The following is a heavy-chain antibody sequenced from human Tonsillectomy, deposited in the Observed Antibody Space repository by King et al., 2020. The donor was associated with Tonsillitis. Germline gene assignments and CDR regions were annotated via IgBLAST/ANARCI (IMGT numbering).Heavy chain of an antibody. CDR1: GYSFSSHY. J-gene: IGHJ1*01. D-gene: IGHD2-8*01. CDR2: INPSGGFT. V-gene: IGHV1-46*01. Sequence: QLVQSGAEVKKPGASVKVSCKASGYSFSSHYIHWVRQAPGQGLEWMGLINPSGGFTIYTQKFQGRVTVTRATSTSTVYMVLRRLRSEDTAVYYCAKNEEANSGVGVLRSGGQGSLVTASS. CDR3: AKNEEANSGVGVLRS.